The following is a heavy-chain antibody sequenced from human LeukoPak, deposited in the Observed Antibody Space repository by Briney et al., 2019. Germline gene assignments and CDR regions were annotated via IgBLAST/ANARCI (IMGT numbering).Heavy chain of an antibody. Sequence: ASVKVSCKVSGYTLTELSMHWVRQAPGKGLEGMGGFDPEDGETIYAQKFQGRVTMTEDTSTDTAYMELSSLRSEDTAVYYCATAPYGGGYFDYWGQGTLVTVSS. CDR1: GYTLTELS. D-gene: IGHD4-23*01. V-gene: IGHV1-24*01. J-gene: IGHJ4*02. CDR2: FDPEDGET. CDR3: ATAPYGGGYFDY.